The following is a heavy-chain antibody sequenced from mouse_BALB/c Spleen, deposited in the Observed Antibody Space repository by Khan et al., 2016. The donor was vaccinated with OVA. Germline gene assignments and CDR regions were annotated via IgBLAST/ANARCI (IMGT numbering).Heavy chain of an antibody. CDR2: IWTGGST. CDR1: GFSLSNYG. D-gene: IGHD2-4*01. V-gene: IGHV2-9*02. J-gene: IGHJ3*01. Sequence: VQLKESGPGLVAPSQSLSITCTVSGFSLSNYGIHWVRQPPGKGLEWLGVIWTGGSTNYNSALMSRLIISKDNSKSQVFLKMNRLQTDDTAIYXCARSYDYDVGGFAYWGQGTLVTVSA. CDR3: ARSYDYDVGGFAY.